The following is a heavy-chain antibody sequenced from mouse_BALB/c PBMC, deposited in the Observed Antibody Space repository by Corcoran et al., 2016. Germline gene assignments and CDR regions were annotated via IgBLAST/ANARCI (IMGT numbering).Heavy chain of an antibody. Sequence: QVQLQQSGAELMKPGASVKISCKATGYTFSSYWIEWVKQRPGHGLEWIGEILPGSGSTNYNEKFKGKATFTADTSSNTAYMQLSSLTSEDSAVYYCARSTTRPLYAMDYWGQGTSVTVSS. V-gene: IGHV1-9*01. CDR2: ILPGSGST. CDR3: ARSTTRPLYAMDY. J-gene: IGHJ4*01. CDR1: GYTFSSYW. D-gene: IGHD1-1*01.